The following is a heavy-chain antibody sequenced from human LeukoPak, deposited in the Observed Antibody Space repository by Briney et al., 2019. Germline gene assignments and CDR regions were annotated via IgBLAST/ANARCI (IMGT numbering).Heavy chain of an antibody. D-gene: IGHD3-10*01. CDR2: ISGSGGST. CDR1: GSTFSNYA. CDR3: AKGFGELWAPLFDY. V-gene: IGHV3-23*01. J-gene: IGHJ4*02. Sequence: GGSLRLSCAASGSTFSNYAMIWVRQAPGKGLEWVSSISGSGGSTYYADSVKGRFTISRDNSKNTLYLQTNSLRAEDTAVYYCAKGFGELWAPLFDYWGQGTLVTVSS.